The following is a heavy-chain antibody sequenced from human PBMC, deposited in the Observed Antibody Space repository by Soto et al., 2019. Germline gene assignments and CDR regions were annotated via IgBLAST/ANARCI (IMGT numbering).Heavy chain of an antibody. CDR3: ARTPSIYYDSSGLGDYFDY. D-gene: IGHD3-22*01. J-gene: IGHJ4*02. V-gene: IGHV3-66*01. CDR2: IYSGGST. Sequence: EVQLVESGGGLVQPGGSLRLSCAASGFTVSSNCMSWVRQAPGKGLEWVSVIYSGGSTYYADSVKGRFTISRDNSKNTLYLQMNSLRAEDTAVYYCARTPSIYYDSSGLGDYFDYWGQGTLVTVSS. CDR1: GFTVSSNC.